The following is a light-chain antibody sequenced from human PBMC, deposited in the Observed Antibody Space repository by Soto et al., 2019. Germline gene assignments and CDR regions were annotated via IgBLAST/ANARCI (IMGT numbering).Light chain of an antibody. CDR1: QDISNY. Sequence: DIQMTQSPSSLSASVGDRVTITCQASQDISNYLNWYQQKLGKAPKLLIYAASTLESGVPSRFSGSGSGTEFTLTISSLQPDDFATYYCQQYSVYPLSFGGGTKVDTK. J-gene: IGKJ4*01. CDR3: QQYSVYPLS. V-gene: IGKV1-16*01. CDR2: AAS.